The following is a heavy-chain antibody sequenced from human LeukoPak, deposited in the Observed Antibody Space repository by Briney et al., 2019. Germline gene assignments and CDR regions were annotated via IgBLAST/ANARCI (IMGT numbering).Heavy chain of an antibody. J-gene: IGHJ4*02. V-gene: IGHV3-30*02. Sequence: PGGSLRLSCAASGFTFSIYGMHWLRQAPGKGLEWVAVIWYDGGNKRYADSVKGRFTISRDNSKNMLYLQMNSLRAEDTAVYYCAKPYYYGSRSYMDYWGQGTLVTVSS. CDR2: IWYDGGNK. CDR1: GFTFSIYG. D-gene: IGHD3-10*01. CDR3: AKPYYYGSRSYMDY.